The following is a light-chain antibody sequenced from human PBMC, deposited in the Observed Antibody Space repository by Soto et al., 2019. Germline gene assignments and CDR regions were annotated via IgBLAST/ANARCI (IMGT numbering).Light chain of an antibody. CDR1: QSVSSNY. J-gene: IGKJ3*01. CDR2: GAS. V-gene: IGKV3-20*01. CDR3: QHYGTSRVT. Sequence: EIVLTQSPGTLSLSPGERATLSCRASQSVSSNYLAWYQQKPGQAPRLLIYGASSRATGVPDRFSGSGSGPDFTLTISRLESEDFAVYYCQHYGTSRVTFGPGTKVDIK.